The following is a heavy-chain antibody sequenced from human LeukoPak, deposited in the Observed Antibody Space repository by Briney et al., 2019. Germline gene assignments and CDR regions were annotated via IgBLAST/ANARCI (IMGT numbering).Heavy chain of an antibody. CDR3: ARGSSGWYEGNYFDY. CDR1: GGSFSSYY. Sequence: PSETLSLTCTVSGGSFSSYYWSWIRQPAGKGLEWLGRIYTSGSTNYNPSLKSRVTMSVDTSKNQFSLKLSSVTATDTAVYYCARGSSGWYEGNYFDYWGQGTLVTVSS. V-gene: IGHV4-4*07. J-gene: IGHJ4*02. CDR2: IYTSGST. D-gene: IGHD6-19*01.